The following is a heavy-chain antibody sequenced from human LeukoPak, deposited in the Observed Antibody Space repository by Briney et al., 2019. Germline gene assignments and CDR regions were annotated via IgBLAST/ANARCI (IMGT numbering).Heavy chain of an antibody. CDR3: ARDEGVVATNY. J-gene: IGHJ4*02. Sequence: SETLSLTCTVSGFSISTGYYWAWIRQPPGKGLEWIGSVYHSGYTYSNPSLKSRVTISLDTSKNQFSLNLTSVTAADTAVYYCARDEGVVATNYWGQGTLVTVSS. V-gene: IGHV4-38-2*02. CDR1: GFSISTGYY. D-gene: IGHD5-12*01. CDR2: VYHSGYT.